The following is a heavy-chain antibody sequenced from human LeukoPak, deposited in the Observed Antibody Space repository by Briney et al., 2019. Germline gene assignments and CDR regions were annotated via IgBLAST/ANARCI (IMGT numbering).Heavy chain of an antibody. CDR1: GGTFSSYA. Sequence: SVKVSCEASGGTFSSYAISWVRQAPGQGLEWMGGIIPTFGTANYAQKFQGRVTITADESTSTAYMELSSLRSEDTAVYYCAGVGYSSSFPGLGDYYYYYGMDVWGKGTTVTVSS. CDR3: AGVGYSSSFPGLGDYYYYYGMDV. CDR2: IIPTFGTA. V-gene: IGHV1-69*01. J-gene: IGHJ6*04. D-gene: IGHD6-19*01.